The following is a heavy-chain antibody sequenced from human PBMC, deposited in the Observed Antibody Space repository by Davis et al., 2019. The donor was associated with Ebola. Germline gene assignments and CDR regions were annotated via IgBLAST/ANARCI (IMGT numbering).Heavy chain of an antibody. CDR1: GFTFGSFT. Sequence: GESLKISCSTSGFTFGSFTMSWVRQSPGKGLEWVSSMFSGGRTFYADSVKGRFTISRDTSENTLHLQMNSLRGEDTAVYYCADVEAGPDYWGQGTLVTVSS. D-gene: IGHD6-19*01. V-gene: IGHV3-66*01. CDR2: MFSGGRT. CDR3: ADVEAGPDY. J-gene: IGHJ4*02.